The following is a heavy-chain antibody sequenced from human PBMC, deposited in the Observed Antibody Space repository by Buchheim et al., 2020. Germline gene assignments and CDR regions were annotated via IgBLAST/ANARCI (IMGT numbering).Heavy chain of an antibody. CDR2: IYHDGSS. CDR3: ASPFTSSYDFDY. J-gene: IGHJ4*02. D-gene: IGHD3-16*01. CDR1: GGSISRTIYY. V-gene: IGHV4-39*01. Sequence: QLQLQESGPGLVKPSETLSLTCSVSGGSISRTIYYWGWIRQPPGKGLEWIGSIYHDGSSYYNPSLKSLVTLSADTSKNQFYLKLSSVTAADTAVYYCASPFTSSYDFDYWGQGTL.